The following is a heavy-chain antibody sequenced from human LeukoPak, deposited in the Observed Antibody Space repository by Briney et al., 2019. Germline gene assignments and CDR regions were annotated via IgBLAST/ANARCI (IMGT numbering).Heavy chain of an antibody. J-gene: IGHJ4*02. V-gene: IGHV1-2*02. CDR3: ARDPSEDIVAYFDY. CDR1: GYTFTGYY. D-gene: IGHD5-12*01. CDR2: INPNSGGT. Sequence: EASVKVSCKASGYTFTGYYMHWVRQAPGQGLEWMGWINPNSGGTNYAQKFQGRVTMTRDTSISTAYMELSRLRSDDTAVYYCARDPSEDIVAYFDYWGQGTLVTVSS.